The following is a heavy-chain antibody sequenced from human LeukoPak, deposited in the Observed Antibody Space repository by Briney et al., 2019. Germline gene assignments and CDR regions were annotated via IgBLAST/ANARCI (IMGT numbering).Heavy chain of an antibody. V-gene: IGHV3-23*01. CDR2: ISGSGGST. D-gene: IGHD3-10*01. J-gene: IGHJ6*02. CDR1: GFTFSSYA. Sequence: GGSLRLSCAASGFTFSSYAMSWVRQAPGKGLEWVSAISGSGGSTYYADSVKGRFTISRDNSKNTLYLQMNSLRAEDTAVYYCAKELSYYYGSGSYAMDVWGQGTTVTVSS. CDR3: AKELSYYYGSGSYAMDV.